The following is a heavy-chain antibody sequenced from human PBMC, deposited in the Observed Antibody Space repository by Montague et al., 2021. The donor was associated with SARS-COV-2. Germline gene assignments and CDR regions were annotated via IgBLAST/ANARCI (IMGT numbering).Heavy chain of an antibody. CDR2: IYYSGST. Sequence: SETLSLTCTVSGGSISSGGYYWSWIRQHPGKGLEWMGYIYYSGSTYYNPSLKSRVTISVDTSKNQFSLKLSSVTAADTAVYYCARVNTVRVYWFDPWGQGTLATVSS. CDR3: ARVNTVRVYWFDP. V-gene: IGHV4-31*03. D-gene: IGHD4-11*01. J-gene: IGHJ5*02. CDR1: GGSISSGGYY.